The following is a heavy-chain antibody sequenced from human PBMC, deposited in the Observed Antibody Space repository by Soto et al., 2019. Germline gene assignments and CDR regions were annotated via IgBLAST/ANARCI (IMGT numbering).Heavy chain of an antibody. D-gene: IGHD2-21*02. V-gene: IGHV4-59*01. CDR3: ARTALGWLDP. J-gene: IGHJ5*02. Sequence: SGTLALTCNFSGGSIYTYYWNWIRQSPGKGLEWIGYISDGGSTNYNPSLKSRVTISVDTSKNQFSLKLSSVTAADTAVYYCARTALGWLDPWGQGTLVTVSS. CDR2: ISDGGST. CDR1: GGSIYTYY.